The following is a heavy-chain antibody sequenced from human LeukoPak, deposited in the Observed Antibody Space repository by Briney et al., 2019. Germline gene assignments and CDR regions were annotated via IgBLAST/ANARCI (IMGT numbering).Heavy chain of an antibody. CDR2: IYTSGST. Sequence: SPSETLSLTCTVSGGSISSYYWSWIRQPAGKGLEWIGRIYTSGSTNYNPSLKSRVTMSVDTSKNQFSLKLSSVTAADTAVYYCARDKITMVRGVYYYYMDVWGKGTTVTISS. V-gene: IGHV4-4*07. D-gene: IGHD3-10*01. J-gene: IGHJ6*03. CDR3: ARDKITMVRGVYYYYMDV. CDR1: GGSISSYY.